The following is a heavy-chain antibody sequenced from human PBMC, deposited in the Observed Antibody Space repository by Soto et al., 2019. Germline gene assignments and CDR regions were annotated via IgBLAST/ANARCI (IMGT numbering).Heavy chain of an antibody. CDR1: GYTFTSYD. CDR3: ATDYGDYVRAFSDY. Sequence: QVQLVQSGAEVKKPGASVKVSCKASGYTFTSYDINWVRQATGQGLEWMGWMNPNSGNTGYAQKFQGRVTMTRNTSISTAYTELSSLRSEDTAVYYCATDYGDYVRAFSDYWGQGTLVTVSS. D-gene: IGHD4-17*01. V-gene: IGHV1-8*01. J-gene: IGHJ4*02. CDR2: MNPNSGNT.